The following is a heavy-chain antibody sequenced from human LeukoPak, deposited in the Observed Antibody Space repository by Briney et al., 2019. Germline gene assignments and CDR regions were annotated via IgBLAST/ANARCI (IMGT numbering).Heavy chain of an antibody. Sequence: SETLSLTCTVSGYSISSGYYWGWIRQPPGKGLEWIGSIYHSGSTYYNPSLKSRVTISVDTSKNQFSLKLSSVTAADTAVYHCARTDFWSGYADYWGQGTLVTVSS. CDR3: ARTDFWSGYADY. CDR2: IYHSGST. D-gene: IGHD3-3*01. CDR1: GYSISSGYY. V-gene: IGHV4-38-2*02. J-gene: IGHJ4*02.